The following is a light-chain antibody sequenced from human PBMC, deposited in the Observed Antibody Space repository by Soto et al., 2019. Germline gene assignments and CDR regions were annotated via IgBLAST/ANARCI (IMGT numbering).Light chain of an antibody. CDR1: RTDVDGYDY. V-gene: IGLV2-14*03. CDR3: PSYTGSTPSYV. J-gene: IGLJ1*01. CDR2: DVY. Sequence: QSVLTQPASVSGSPGQSIAISCTGVRTDVDGYDYVSWYQQHPGQAPQLIIYDVYNRPSGVSHRFSGSKSGDTASLTISGLQPKNEADYSCPSYTGSTPSYVFGPGPKVPVL.